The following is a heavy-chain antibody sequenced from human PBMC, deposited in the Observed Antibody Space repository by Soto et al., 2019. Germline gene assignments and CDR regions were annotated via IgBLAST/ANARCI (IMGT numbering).Heavy chain of an antibody. CDR3: ARDLGYNNQEYYYYGMDV. J-gene: IGHJ6*02. CDR1: GFTFSSYG. D-gene: IGHD4-4*01. Sequence: GGSLRLSCAASGFTFSSYGMHWVRQAPGKGLEWVAVIWYDGSNKYYADSVKGRFTISRDNSKNTLYLQMNSLRAEDTAVYYCARDLGYNNQEYYYYGMDVWGQGTTVTVSS. V-gene: IGHV3-33*01. CDR2: IWYDGSNK.